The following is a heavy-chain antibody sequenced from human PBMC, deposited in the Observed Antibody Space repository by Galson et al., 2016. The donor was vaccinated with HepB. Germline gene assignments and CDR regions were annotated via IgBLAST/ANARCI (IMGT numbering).Heavy chain of an antibody. J-gene: IGHJ4*02. Sequence: SLRLSCAASGFTFSTYGMHWVRQAPGKGLEWVAADSMDGRRKFYSDSVKDRFTISRDNSNNMLFLQMDSLRPDDTAVYYCAKRHEYCPPVGCSVDYWGQGTLVSVSS. D-gene: IGHD2/OR15-2a*01. CDR1: GFTFSTYG. CDR3: AKRHEYCPPVGCSVDY. V-gene: IGHV3-30*18. CDR2: DSMDGRRK.